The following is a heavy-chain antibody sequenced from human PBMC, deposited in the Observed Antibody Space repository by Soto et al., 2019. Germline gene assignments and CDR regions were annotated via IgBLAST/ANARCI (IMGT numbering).Heavy chain of an antibody. CDR2: ISYDGSNK. CDR1: GFTFSSYG. V-gene: IGHV3-30*18. Sequence: GGSLRLSCAASGFTFSSYGMHWVRQAPGKGLEWVAVISYDGSNKYYADSVKGRFTISRDNSKNTLYLQMNSLRAEDTAVYYCAKPGSSSSGGFDYWGQGTLVTVSS. D-gene: IGHD6-6*01. J-gene: IGHJ4*02. CDR3: AKPGSSSSGGFDY.